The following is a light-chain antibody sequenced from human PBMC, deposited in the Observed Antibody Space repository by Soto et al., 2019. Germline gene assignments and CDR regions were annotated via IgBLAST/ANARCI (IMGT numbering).Light chain of an antibody. CDR2: DAS. V-gene: IGKV1-5*01. CDR1: QSFSNW. J-gene: IGKJ2*01. CDR3: QHYNSYS. Sequence: DRQMTQSPSTLSSAGLCILTITCRASQSFSNWLAWYQQKPGKAPKLLIYDASSLESGVTSRFSGSGSGTEFTLTISSLQPDDFATYYCQHYNSYSFGQGTKVDIK.